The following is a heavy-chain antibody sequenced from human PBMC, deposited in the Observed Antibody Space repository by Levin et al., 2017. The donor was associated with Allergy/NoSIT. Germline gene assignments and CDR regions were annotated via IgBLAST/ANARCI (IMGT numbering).Heavy chain of an antibody. Sequence: GESLKISCAASGFTFSSYGMHWVRQAPGKGLEWVAVIWYDGSNKYYADSVKGRFTISRDNSKNTLYLQMNSLRAEDTAVYYCATEGGGGWTPYYFDYWGQGTLVTVSS. V-gene: IGHV3-33*01. CDR2: IWYDGSNK. CDR1: GFTFSSYG. J-gene: IGHJ4*02. CDR3: ATEGGGGWTPYYFDY. D-gene: IGHD6-19*01.